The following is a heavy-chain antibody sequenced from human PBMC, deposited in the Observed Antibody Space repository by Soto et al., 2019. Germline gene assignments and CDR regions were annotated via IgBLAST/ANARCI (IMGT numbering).Heavy chain of an antibody. D-gene: IGHD3-22*01. CDR3: ARATYDSSGYFGFDY. CDR2: IWYDGSNK. J-gene: IGHJ4*02. Sequence: GGSLRLSCAASGFTFSSYGMHWVRQAPGKGLEWVAVIWYDGSNKYYADSVKGRFTISRDNSKNTLYLQMNSLRAEDTAVYYCARATYDSSGYFGFDYWGQGTLVTVSS. V-gene: IGHV3-33*01. CDR1: GFTFSSYG.